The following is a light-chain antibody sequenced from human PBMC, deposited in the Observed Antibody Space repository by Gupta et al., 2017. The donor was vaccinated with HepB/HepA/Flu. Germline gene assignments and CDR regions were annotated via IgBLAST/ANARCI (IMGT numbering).Light chain of an antibody. CDR3: QHRRNFA. CDR1: QSVGNY. J-gene: IGKJ4*01. CDR2: DAS. V-gene: IGKV3-11*01. Sequence: EIVVTQSPATLSLSPGERASLSCRTSQSVGNYLAWYQQKPGQALRLLIYDASNRAAGIPARFSGSGSGTDFTLTISSLEPEDFAFYYCQHRRNFAFGGGTKVEIK.